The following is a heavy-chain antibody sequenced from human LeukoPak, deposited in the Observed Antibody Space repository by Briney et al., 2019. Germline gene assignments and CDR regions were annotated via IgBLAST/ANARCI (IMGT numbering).Heavy chain of an antibody. CDR2: INHSGST. D-gene: IGHD5-12*01. J-gene: IGHJ4*02. V-gene: IGHV4-34*01. Sequence: PSETLSLTCAVYGGSFSGYYWSWIRQPPGKGLEWIGEINHSGSTNYNPSLKSRVTISVDTSKNQFSLKLSSVTAADTAVYYCARGVYSGYDGNPFDYWGQGTLVTVSS. CDR3: ARGVYSGYDGNPFDY. CDR1: GGSFSGYY.